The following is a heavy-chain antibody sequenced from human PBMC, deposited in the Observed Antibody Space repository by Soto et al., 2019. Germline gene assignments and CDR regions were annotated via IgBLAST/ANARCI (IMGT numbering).Heavy chain of an antibody. Sequence: GASVKVSCKACGDTFTSYAMHWVRQAPGQRLEWMGWINAGNGNTKYSQKFQGRVTITRDTSASTAYMELSSLRSEDTAVYYCARDDSGFSGSHYIDYFNYWGQGALVTVSS. J-gene: IGHJ4*02. V-gene: IGHV1-3*01. CDR3: ARDDSGFSGSHYIDYFNY. CDR1: GDTFTSYA. D-gene: IGHD1-26*01. CDR2: INAGNGNT.